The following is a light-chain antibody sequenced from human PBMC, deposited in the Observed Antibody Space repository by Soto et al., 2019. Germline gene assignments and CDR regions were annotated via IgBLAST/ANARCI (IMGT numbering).Light chain of an antibody. Sequence: EIVMTQSAATLPVSPGEGATLSCRASQSVSSNLAWYQQKPGQAPRLLIYGASTRATGIPARFSGSGSGTEYTLTISSLQSEDFAVYYCQQYTNWPRTFGQGTKVEIK. CDR1: QSVSSN. J-gene: IGKJ1*01. V-gene: IGKV3-15*01. CDR3: QQYTNWPRT. CDR2: GAS.